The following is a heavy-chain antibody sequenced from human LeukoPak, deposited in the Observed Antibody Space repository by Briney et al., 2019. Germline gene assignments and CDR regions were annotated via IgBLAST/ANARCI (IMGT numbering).Heavy chain of an antibody. CDR2: LNPSGGST. CDR1: GYTVTSYY. J-gene: IGHJ6*02. CDR3: ASGYCSSTSCYRDYYYGMDV. D-gene: IGHD2-2*02. V-gene: IGHV1-46*01. Sequence: ASVKVSCKASGYTVTSYYMHWVRQAPGQGLEWMGILNPSGGSTSYAQKFQGRATLTRATSTSTVYMELSSLRSEDTAVYYCASGYCSSTSCYRDYYYGMDVWGQGTTVTVSS.